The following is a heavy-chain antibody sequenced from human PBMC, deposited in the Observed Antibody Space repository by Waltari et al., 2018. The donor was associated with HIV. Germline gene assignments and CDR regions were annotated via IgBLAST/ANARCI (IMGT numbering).Heavy chain of an antibody. Sequence: QVQLQESGPGLVKPSETLSLTCTVSGGSISSYYWSWIRQPPGKGLEWIGYIYYSGSTNYLPSLKSRVTISVDTSKNQFSLKLSSVTAADTAVYYWARGAAAGPRGYFDYWGQGTLVTVSS. CDR2: IYYSGST. CDR3: ARGAAAGPRGYFDY. V-gene: IGHV4-59*01. D-gene: IGHD6-13*01. CDR1: GGSISSYY. J-gene: IGHJ4*02.